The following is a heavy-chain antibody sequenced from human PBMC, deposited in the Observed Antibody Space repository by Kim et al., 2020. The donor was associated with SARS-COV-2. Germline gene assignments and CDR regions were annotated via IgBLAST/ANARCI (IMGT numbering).Heavy chain of an antibody. V-gene: IGHV3-15*01. CDR1: GFTFNNAW. Sequence: GGSLRLSCAASGFTFNNAWMSWVRQAPGKGLEWVGRIKSKTDGGTTDYAAPVKGRFTISRDDSKNTLYLQMNSLKIEDTAVYYCTTKYVIEANGSDIWGQGIMVTVSS. J-gene: IGHJ3*02. D-gene: IGHD6-13*01. CDR2: IKSKTDGGTT. CDR3: TTKYVIEANGSDI.